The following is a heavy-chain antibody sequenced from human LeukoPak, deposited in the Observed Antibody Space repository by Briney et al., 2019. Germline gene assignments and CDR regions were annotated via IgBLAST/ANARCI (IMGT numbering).Heavy chain of an antibody. CDR3: ARDVRGDYGDYTLRDRAFDI. Sequence: SETLSLTCTVSGGSISSYYWSWIRQPPGKGLEWIGYIYYSGSTNYNPSPKSRVTISVDTSKNQFSLKLSSVTAADTAVYYCARDVRGDYGDYTLRDRAFDIWGQGTMVTVSS. V-gene: IGHV4-59*01. J-gene: IGHJ3*02. CDR2: IYYSGST. CDR1: GGSISSYY. D-gene: IGHD4-17*01.